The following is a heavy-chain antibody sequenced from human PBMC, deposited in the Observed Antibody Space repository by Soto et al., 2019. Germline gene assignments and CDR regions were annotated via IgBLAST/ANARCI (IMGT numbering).Heavy chain of an antibody. J-gene: IGHJ6*02. Sequence: GSLRLSCAASVFTFSSYEMNWVRQAPGKGLEWVSYISSSGSTIYYADSVKGRFTISRDNAKNSLYLQMNSLRAEDTAVYYCARSGSSITIFGVVTDYGMDVWGQGTTVTVSS. V-gene: IGHV3-48*03. CDR3: ARSGSSITIFGVVTDYGMDV. CDR2: ISSSGSTI. CDR1: VFTFSSYE. D-gene: IGHD3-3*01.